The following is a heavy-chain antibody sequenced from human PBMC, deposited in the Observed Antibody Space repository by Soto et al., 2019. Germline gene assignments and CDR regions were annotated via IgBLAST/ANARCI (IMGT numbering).Heavy chain of an antibody. Sequence: QAQLVESGGGVVQPGRTLRLSCAASGITFSSHVMDWVRQTPDKGLEWGAVISDDGSKKYYADSVQGRFTISRDNSNSTLYLQMNSLRIEDTAVYYCARGYYTGWGHFDYWGQGALVTVSS. CDR3: ARGYYTGWGHFDY. CDR1: GITFSSHV. D-gene: IGHD6-19*01. V-gene: IGHV3-30*04. CDR2: ISDDGSKK. J-gene: IGHJ4*02.